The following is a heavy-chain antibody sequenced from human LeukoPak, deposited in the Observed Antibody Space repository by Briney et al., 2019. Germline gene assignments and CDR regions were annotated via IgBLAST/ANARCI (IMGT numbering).Heavy chain of an antibody. CDR1: GGSFSGYY. V-gene: IGHV4-34*01. D-gene: IGHD1-1*01. J-gene: IGHJ4*02. CDR3: ARGLGKRKRLSNFDY. CDR2: INHSGST. Sequence: PSETLSLTCAVYGGSFSGYYWSWIRQPPGKGLEWIGEINHSGSTNYNPSLKSRVTISVDTSKNQFSLKLSSVTAADTAVYYCARGLGKRKRLSNFDYWGQGPLVTVSS.